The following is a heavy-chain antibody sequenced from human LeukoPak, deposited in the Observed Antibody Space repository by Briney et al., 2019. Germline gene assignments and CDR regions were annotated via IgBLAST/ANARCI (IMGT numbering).Heavy chain of an antibody. D-gene: IGHD3-22*01. CDR1: GFTFSSYA. V-gene: IGHV3-30-3*01. CDR2: ISYDGGNK. Sequence: GGSLRLSCAASGFTFSSYAMHWVRQAPGKGLEWVAVISYDGGNKYYADSVKGRFTISRDNSKNTLYLQMNSLRAEDTAVYYCARVDDSSGYYYKAFDIWGQGTMVTVSS. J-gene: IGHJ3*02. CDR3: ARVDDSSGYYYKAFDI.